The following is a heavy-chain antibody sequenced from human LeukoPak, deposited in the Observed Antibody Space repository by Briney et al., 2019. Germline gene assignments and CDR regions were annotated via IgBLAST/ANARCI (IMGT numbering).Heavy chain of an antibody. D-gene: IGHD3-22*01. V-gene: IGHV1-46*02. Sequence: ASVKVSCKASGYTFNSSYMHWVRQAPGQGLEWMGIINPSDDSTRYAQKFQGRVTMTKDTSTNTVYMHLSSLSSDDTALYYCAKDTGRNYYDSSGTLDYWGQGTLVTVSS. CDR3: AKDTGRNYYDSSGTLDY. CDR2: INPSDDST. CDR1: GYTFNSSY. J-gene: IGHJ4*02.